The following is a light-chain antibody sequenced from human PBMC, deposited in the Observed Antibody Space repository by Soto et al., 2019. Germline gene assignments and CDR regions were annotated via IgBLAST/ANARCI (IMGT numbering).Light chain of an antibody. CDR3: AAWDDNLNGPL. CDR2: SDD. Sequence: QSALTQPPSLSGTPGQRVTISCSGRNSNIGRYSVNWYQHFPGTAPKILIYSDDERPSGVPDRFSGSKSGTSASLAISGRQSEDEAEYYCAAWDDNLNGPLFGGGTKLTVL. J-gene: IGLJ3*02. CDR1: NSNIGRYS. V-gene: IGLV1-44*01.